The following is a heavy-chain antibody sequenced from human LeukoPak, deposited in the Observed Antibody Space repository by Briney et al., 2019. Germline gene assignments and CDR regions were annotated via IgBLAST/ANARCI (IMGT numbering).Heavy chain of an antibody. Sequence: GESLKISFQDSGFTLTNYWIGWVRQMPGKGLEWMGIIHSTDSHAKYSPSFQGQVTISVDKSISTAYLQWRGLKASDTAMYYCAGARHGDFRWDYWGQGTLVTVSS. CDR2: IHSTDSHA. CDR1: GFTLTNYW. J-gene: IGHJ4*02. D-gene: IGHD4-17*01. CDR3: AGARHGDFRWDY. V-gene: IGHV5-51*01.